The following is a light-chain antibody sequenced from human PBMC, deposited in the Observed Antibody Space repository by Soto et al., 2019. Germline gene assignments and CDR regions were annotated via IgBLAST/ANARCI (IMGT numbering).Light chain of an antibody. Sequence: EIVLTQSPGTLSLSPGERATLSCRASQSVDSNYLSWYQQKPGQGPRLLIYGASNRATDIPGRFSGSGSGTDFTLTISILEPEDFAVYYCQQYGSSPRTFGQGTKVEI. CDR2: GAS. CDR3: QQYGSSPRT. J-gene: IGKJ1*01. CDR1: QSVDSNY. V-gene: IGKV3-20*01.